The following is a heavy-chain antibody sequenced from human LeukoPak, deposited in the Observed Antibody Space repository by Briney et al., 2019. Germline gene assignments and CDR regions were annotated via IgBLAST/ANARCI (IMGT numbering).Heavy chain of an antibody. CDR3: TRAYTQLGFDP. CDR1: GLTFGDYA. J-gene: IGHJ5*02. D-gene: IGHD2-2*01. Sequence: GGSLRLSCTASGLTFGDYAMSWFRQAPGKGLEWVGFIRSKAYGGTTEYAASVKGRFTISRDDSKSIAYLQMNSLKTEDTAVYYCTRAYTQLGFDPWGQGTLVTVSS. V-gene: IGHV3-49*03. CDR2: IRSKAYGGTT.